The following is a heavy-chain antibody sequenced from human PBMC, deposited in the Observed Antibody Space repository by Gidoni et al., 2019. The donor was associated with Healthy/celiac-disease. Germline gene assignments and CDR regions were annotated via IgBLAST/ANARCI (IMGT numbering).Heavy chain of an antibody. V-gene: IGHV3-20*04. CDR2: INWDGVST. CDR1: GFTFDDYG. D-gene: IGHD6-13*01. CDR3: ARDRYSSSWYRAFDI. J-gene: IGHJ3*02. Sequence: EVQLVESGGGVVRPGGSLRLSCAASGFTFDDYGMSWVRQAPGKGLEWGFVINWDGVSTGYADSVKGRFTISRDNAKNSLYLQMNSLRAEDTALYYCARDRYSSSWYRAFDIWGQGTMVTVSS.